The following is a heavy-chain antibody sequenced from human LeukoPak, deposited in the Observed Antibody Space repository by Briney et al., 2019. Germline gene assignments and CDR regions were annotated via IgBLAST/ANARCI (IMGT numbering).Heavy chain of an antibody. CDR3: ARRNRDYYYGMDV. J-gene: IGHJ6*02. CDR2: IYYSGST. V-gene: IGHV4-59*01. D-gene: IGHD1-14*01. Sequence: SETLSLTCTVSGGSISSNYWSWIRQPPGKGLEWIGYIYYSGSTNYNPSLKSRVTISVDTSKNQFSLKLSSVTAADTAVYYCARRNRDYYYGMDVWGQGTTVTVSS. CDR1: GGSISSNY.